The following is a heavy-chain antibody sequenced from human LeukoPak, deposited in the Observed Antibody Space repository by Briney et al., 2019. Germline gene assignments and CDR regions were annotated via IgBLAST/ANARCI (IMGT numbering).Heavy chain of an antibody. J-gene: IGHJ4*02. Sequence: SETLSLTCTVSGGSVSSGSYYWSWIRQPPGKGLEWIGYISYSGSTNYNPSLKSRVTISVDTSKNQFSLKLSSVTAADTAVYYCARGKYSGSYFDYWGQGTLVTVSS. V-gene: IGHV4-61*01. CDR2: ISYSGST. D-gene: IGHD1-26*01. CDR1: GGSVSSGSYY. CDR3: ARGKYSGSYFDY.